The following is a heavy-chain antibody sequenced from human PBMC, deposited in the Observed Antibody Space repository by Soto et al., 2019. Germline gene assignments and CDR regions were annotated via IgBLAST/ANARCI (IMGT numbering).Heavy chain of an antibody. CDR2: ISYTSTTI. D-gene: IGHD1-1*01. V-gene: IGHV3-48*03. Sequence: EVQLVASGGDLVPPGGSLRLSCAVSGLTFSTDEMNWVRQAPGKGLEWLAYISYTSTTITYADSVKGRFAVSRDNAKKSLYLKMHNPRVEYTAMYYCVREGGSLAFDSWGQGTLVTVSS. CDR3: VREGGSLAFDS. CDR1: GLTFSTDE. J-gene: IGHJ4*02.